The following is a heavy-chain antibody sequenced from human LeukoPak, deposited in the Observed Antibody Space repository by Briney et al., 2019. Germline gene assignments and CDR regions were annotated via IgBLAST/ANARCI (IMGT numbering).Heavy chain of an antibody. CDR3: ASPITIFGVVPHGMDV. V-gene: IGHV3-7*01. D-gene: IGHD3-3*01. CDR1: GFTFSSYW. Sequence: GGSLRLSCAASGFTFSSYWMSWVRQAPGKGLEWVANIKQDGSEKYYVDSVKGRFTISRDNAKNSLYLQMNSLRAEDTAVYYCASPITIFGVVPHGMDVWGQGTTVTVSS. J-gene: IGHJ6*02. CDR2: IKQDGSEK.